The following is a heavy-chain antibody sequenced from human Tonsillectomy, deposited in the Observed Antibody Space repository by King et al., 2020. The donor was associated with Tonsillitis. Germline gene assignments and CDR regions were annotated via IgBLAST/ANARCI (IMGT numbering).Heavy chain of an antibody. CDR2: IGSSGGYI. J-gene: IGHJ3*02. D-gene: IGHD3-22*01. Sequence: VQLVESGGGLVKPGGSLRLSCAASEFIFSTYTMNWVRQAPGKGRVWCSSIGSSGGYIYYADSVKGRFTITRDNAENSRYLQMNSLRAEDTAVYYWAGVKKYYYDSSGYPLDTFDIWGQGTMVTVSS. CDR1: EFIFSTYT. CDR3: AGVKKYYYDSSGYPLDTFDI. V-gene: IGHV3-21*01.